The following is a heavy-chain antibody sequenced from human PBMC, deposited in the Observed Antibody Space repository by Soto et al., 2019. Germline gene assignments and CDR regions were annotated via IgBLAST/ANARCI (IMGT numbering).Heavy chain of an antibody. CDR1: GYSFTSYW. V-gene: IGHV5-51*01. Sequence: PGESLKISCKGSGYSFTSYWIGWVRQMPGKGLECMGIIYPGDSDTRYSPSFQGQVTISADKSISTAYLQWSSLKASDTAMYYCARTAAARKYYYGMDVWGQGTTVTVSS. D-gene: IGHD6-13*01. CDR2: IYPGDSDT. J-gene: IGHJ6*02. CDR3: ARTAAARKYYYGMDV.